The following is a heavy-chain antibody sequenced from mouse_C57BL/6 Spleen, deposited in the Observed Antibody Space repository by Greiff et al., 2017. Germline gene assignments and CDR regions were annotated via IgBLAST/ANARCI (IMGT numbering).Heavy chain of an antibody. D-gene: IGHD2-3*01. CDR3: ARGEDDGCYEVYFDY. CDR2: IYPRDGST. CDR1: GYTFTDHT. V-gene: IGHV1-78*01. J-gene: IGHJ2*01. Sequence: VKLQQSDAELVKPGASVKISCKVSGYTFTDHTIHWMKQRPEQGLEWIGHIYPRDGSTKYNEKFKGKASLTADNSSSTASMQLYSLTSKDSAVYICARGEDDGCYEVYFDYWGQGTTLTVSS.